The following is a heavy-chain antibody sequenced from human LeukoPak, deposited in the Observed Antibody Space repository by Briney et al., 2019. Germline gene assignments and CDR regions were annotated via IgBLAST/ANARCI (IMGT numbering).Heavy chain of an antibody. Sequence: PGGSLRLSCSASGFIFSGYAMHWVRQAPGKGLEFVSGISSNGGSTYYADSVKARFTMSRDNSKNALYLQMSSLRAEDTAVYYCVKRLNNYFDYWGQGTLVTVSS. CDR1: GFIFSGYA. CDR2: ISSNGGST. V-gene: IGHV3-64D*06. CDR3: VKRLNNYFDY. J-gene: IGHJ4*02. D-gene: IGHD4/OR15-4a*01.